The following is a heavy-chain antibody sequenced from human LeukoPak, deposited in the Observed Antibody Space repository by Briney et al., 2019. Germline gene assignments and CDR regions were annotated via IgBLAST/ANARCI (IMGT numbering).Heavy chain of an antibody. CDR2: INTNTGNP. CDR1: GYTFTNYA. V-gene: IGHV7-4-1*02. Sequence: ASVKVSCKASGYTFTNYAMNWVRQAPGQGLEWMGWINTNTGNPTYAQGFTGRFVFSLDTSVSTAYLQINSLKAEDTAAYYCARGNRKIAVDIWGQGTLVTVSS. CDR3: ARGNRKIAVDI. D-gene: IGHD6-19*01. J-gene: IGHJ4*02.